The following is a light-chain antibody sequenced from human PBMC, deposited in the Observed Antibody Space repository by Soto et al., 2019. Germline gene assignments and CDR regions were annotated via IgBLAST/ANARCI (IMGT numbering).Light chain of an antibody. CDR2: TAS. J-gene: IGKJ4*01. CDR3: QQYDNLLLT. V-gene: IGKV1-39*01. CDR1: QSISSH. Sequence: DIRMTQSPSSLSASVGDTVTITCRASQSISSHLNWYQQKPGKAPNLLMYTASNLQSGVPSRFSGSGSGTDFTLTISSLQPEDIATYYCQQYDNLLLTFGGGTKVDIK.